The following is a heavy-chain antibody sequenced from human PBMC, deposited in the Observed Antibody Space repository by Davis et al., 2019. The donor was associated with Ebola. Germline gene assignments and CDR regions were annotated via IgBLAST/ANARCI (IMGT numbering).Heavy chain of an antibody. V-gene: IGHV7-4-1*02. D-gene: IGHD2-15*01. CDR1: GYTFTYRY. Sequence: ASVKVSCKASGYTFTYRYLHWVRQAPGQGLEWMGWINTNTGNPTYAQGFTGRFVFSLDTSVSTAYLQISSLKAEDTAVYYCARGRDIGDYWGQGTLVTVSS. J-gene: IGHJ4*02. CDR2: INTNTGNP. CDR3: ARGRDIGDY.